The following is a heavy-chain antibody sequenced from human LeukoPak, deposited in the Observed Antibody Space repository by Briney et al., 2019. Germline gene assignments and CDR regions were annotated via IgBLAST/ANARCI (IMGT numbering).Heavy chain of an antibody. D-gene: IGHD3-10*01. CDR1: GFTFSDYY. V-gene: IGHV3-11*01. CDR2: ISSSGSTL. CDR3: ARASGRFGELGALY. Sequence: GGSLRLSCAASGFTFSDYYMSWIRQAPGKGLEWFSYISSSGSTLYYADSVKGRFTISRDNAKNSLYLRMNSLRAEDTAVYYCARASGRFGELGALYWGQGTLVTVSS. J-gene: IGHJ4*02.